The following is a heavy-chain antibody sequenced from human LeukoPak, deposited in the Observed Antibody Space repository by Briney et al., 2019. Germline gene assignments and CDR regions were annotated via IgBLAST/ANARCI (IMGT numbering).Heavy chain of an antibody. CDR3: ARDLSSGSAGAGYYYYYMDV. D-gene: IGHD3-10*01. J-gene: IGHJ6*03. Sequence: ASVKVSCKASGYTFTGYYMHWVRQAPGQGLEWMGWINPNSGGTNYAQKFQGRVTMTRDTSISTAYMELSRLRSDDTAVYYCARDLSSGSAGAGYYYYYMDVWGKGTTVTISS. V-gene: IGHV1-2*02. CDR1: GYTFTGYY. CDR2: INPNSGGT.